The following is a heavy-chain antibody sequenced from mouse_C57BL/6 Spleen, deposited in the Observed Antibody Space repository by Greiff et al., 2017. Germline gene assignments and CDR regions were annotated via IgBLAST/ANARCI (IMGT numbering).Heavy chain of an antibody. V-gene: IGHV1-76*01. CDR3: ARLYYFDY. CDR1: GYTFTDSY. J-gene: IGHJ2*01. CDR2: IYPGSGNT. D-gene: IGHD6-1*01. Sequence: QVQLKQSGAELVRPGASVKLSCKASGYTFTDSYINWVKQRPGQGLEWIARIYPGSGNTYYNEKFKGKATLTAEKSSLTAYMQLSSLTTEDSAVYFCARLYYFDYWGQGTTLTVSS.